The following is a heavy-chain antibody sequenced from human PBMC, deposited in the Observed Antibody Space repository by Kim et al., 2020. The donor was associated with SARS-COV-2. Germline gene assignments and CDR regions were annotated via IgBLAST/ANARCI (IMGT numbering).Heavy chain of an antibody. V-gene: IGHV3-30*04. CDR3: ARGESSSWYLPSMGY. Sequence: GGSLRLSCAASGFTFSSYAMHWVRQAPGKGLEWVAVISYDGSNKYYADSVKGRFTISRDNSKNTLYLQMNSLRAEDTAVYYCARGESSSWYLPSMGYWGQGTLVTVSS. CDR2: ISYDGSNK. D-gene: IGHD6-13*01. J-gene: IGHJ4*02. CDR1: GFTFSSYA.